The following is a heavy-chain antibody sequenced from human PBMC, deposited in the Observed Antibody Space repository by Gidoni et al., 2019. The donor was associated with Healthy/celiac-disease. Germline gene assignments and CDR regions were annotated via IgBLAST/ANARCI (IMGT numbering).Heavy chain of an antibody. V-gene: IGHV1-18*01. D-gene: IGHD3-10*01. J-gene: IGHJ6*03. CDR3: AREKGDRDDYYYYYMDV. Sequence: QVQLVQYGAEVKKPGASVQVSCKASGYTFTSLGISWVRQAPGQGLEWLGWISAYNGNTNYAQKLQGRVTMTTDTSTSTAYMELRSLRSDDTAVYYCAREKGDRDDYYYYYMDVWGKGTTVTVSS. CDR2: ISAYNGNT. CDR1: GYTFTSLG.